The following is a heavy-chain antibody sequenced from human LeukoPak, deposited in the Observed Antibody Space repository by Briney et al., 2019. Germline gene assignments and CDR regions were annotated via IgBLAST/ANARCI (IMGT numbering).Heavy chain of an antibody. CDR1: GGSISSSNW. CDR3: ARGGDRGY. Sequence: SGTLSLTCAVSGGSISSSNWWSWVRQPPGKGLEWIGEINHSGSTNYNPSLKSRVTISVDTSKNQFSLKLSSVTAADTAVYYCARGGDRGYWGQGTLVTVSS. V-gene: IGHV4-4*02. CDR2: INHSGST. J-gene: IGHJ4*02. D-gene: IGHD3-10*01.